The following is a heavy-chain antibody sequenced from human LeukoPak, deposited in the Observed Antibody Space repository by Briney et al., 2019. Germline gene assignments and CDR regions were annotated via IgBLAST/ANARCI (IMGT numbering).Heavy chain of an antibody. J-gene: IGHJ3*02. CDR3: ARESMVRGPTKAFDI. V-gene: IGHV4-34*01. D-gene: IGHD3-10*01. Sequence: SETLSLTCAVYGGSFSGYYWSWIRQPPGKGLEWIGEINHSGSTNYNPSLKSRVTISVDTSKNQFSLKLSSVTAADTAVYYCARESMVRGPTKAFDIWGQGTMVTVSS. CDR1: GGSFSGYY. CDR2: INHSGST.